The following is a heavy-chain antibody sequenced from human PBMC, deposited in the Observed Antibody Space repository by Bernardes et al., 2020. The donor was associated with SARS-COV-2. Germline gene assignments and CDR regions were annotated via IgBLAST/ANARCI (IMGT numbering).Heavy chain of an antibody. J-gene: IGHJ5*02. CDR2: IYYSGST. Sequence: LSLTCTVSGGSISSSSYYWGWIRQPPGKGLEWIGSIYYSGSTYYNPSLKSRVTISVHTSKNQFSLKLSSVTAADTAVYYCASQTGPGYYDSSGYYQGWFDPWGQGTLVTVSS. D-gene: IGHD3-22*01. V-gene: IGHV4-39*01. CDR3: ASQTGPGYYDSSGYYQGWFDP. CDR1: GGSISSSSYY.